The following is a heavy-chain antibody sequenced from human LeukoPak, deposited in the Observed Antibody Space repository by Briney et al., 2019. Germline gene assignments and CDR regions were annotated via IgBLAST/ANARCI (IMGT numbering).Heavy chain of an antibody. Sequence: PGGSLRLSCAASGFTFSSYSMNWVRQAPGKGLEWVSYISSSSSTIYYADSVKGRFTISRDNAKNSLYLQMNSLRDEDPAVYYCARGLANWGSYYFDYWGQGTLVTVSS. V-gene: IGHV3-48*02. CDR3: ARGLANWGSYYFDY. CDR1: GFTFSSYS. CDR2: ISSSSSTI. D-gene: IGHD7-27*01. J-gene: IGHJ4*02.